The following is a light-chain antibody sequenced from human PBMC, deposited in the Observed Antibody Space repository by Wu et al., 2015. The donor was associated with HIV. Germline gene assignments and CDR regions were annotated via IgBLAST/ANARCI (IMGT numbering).Light chain of an antibody. CDR2: ETS. CDR1: QSVGSNY. Sequence: ENVLTQSPGTLPVSPGERVTLSCKASQSVGSNYLAWYQQKPGQAPRLLIHETSNRAADIPDRFSGTGSGTDFSLTISRLDPEDFAVYYCQQYGRSPLTFGGGTKVEIK. V-gene: IGKV3-20*01. CDR3: QQYGRSPLT. J-gene: IGKJ4*01.